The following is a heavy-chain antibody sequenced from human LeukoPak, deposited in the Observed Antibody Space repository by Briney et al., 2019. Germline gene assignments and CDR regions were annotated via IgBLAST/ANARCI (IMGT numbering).Heavy chain of an antibody. J-gene: IGHJ6*02. D-gene: IGHD6-13*01. V-gene: IGHV3-30*18. CDR2: ISSDGSNK. Sequence: GRSLRLSCAASAFTFSSYGMHWVRQAPGKGLEWVAVISSDGSNKHYADSVKGRFTISRDNSKNTLYLQMNSLRAEDTAVYYCAKDPRSSSWYGNYGMDVWGQGTTVTVSS. CDR3: AKDPRSSSWYGNYGMDV. CDR1: AFTFSSYG.